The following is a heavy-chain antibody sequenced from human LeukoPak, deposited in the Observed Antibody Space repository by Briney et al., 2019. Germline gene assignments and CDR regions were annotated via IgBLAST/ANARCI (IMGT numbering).Heavy chain of an antibody. V-gene: IGHV4-4*07. CDR1: GGSISSYY. CDR2: IYTSGST. CDR3: AREWGITGTPQQKYYYYYYGMDV. J-gene: IGHJ6*02. D-gene: IGHD1-7*01. Sequence: SETLSLTCTVSGGSISSYYWSWIRQPAGKGLEWIGRIYTSGSTNYNPSLKSRVTMSVDTSKNRFSLKLSSVTAADTAVYYCAREWGITGTPQQKYYYYYYGMDVWGQGTTVTVSS.